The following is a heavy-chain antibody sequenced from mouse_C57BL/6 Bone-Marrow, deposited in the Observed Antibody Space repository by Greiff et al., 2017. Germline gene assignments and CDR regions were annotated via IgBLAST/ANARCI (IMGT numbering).Heavy chain of an antibody. J-gene: IGHJ1*03. V-gene: IGHV1-4*01. CDR2: INPSSGYT. D-gene: IGHD1-1*01. CDR3: ARYYGGSYWYFDV. CDR1: GYTFTSYT. Sequence: QVQLLQSGAELARPGASVKMSCKASGYTFTSYTMHWVKQRPGQGLEWIGYINPSSGYTKYNQKFKDKATLTADKSSSTAYMQLSSLISEDSAVYYCARYYGGSYWYFDVWGTGTTVTVSS.